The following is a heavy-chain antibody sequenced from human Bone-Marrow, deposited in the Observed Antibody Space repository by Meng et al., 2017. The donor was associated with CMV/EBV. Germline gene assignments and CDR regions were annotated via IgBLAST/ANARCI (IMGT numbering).Heavy chain of an antibody. V-gene: IGHV3-11*01. J-gene: IGHJ4*02. CDR1: GFRFSDYY. CDR3: VRARAASSGGECHYFDY. D-gene: IGHD2-21*01. Sequence: GESLKISCAASGFRFSDYYMFWIRQAPGKGLECVSYVSGSRTTMYNADSVRGRFTISRDNTKNSLVLRVNSLRTEDTAVYYCVRARAASSGGECHYFDYWGQGALVTVSS. CDR2: VSGSRTTM.